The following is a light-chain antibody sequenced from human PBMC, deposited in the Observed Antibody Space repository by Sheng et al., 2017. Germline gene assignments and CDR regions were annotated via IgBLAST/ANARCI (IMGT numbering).Light chain of an antibody. Sequence: SYVLTQPPSVSVAPGKTARITCGGNNIGTKSVHWYQQRPGQAPVLVVYDNIDRPSGIPERFSGSNSGNTATLTISRVEAGDEADYFCQVGDSISDHYVFGTGTKVTVL. J-gene: IGLJ1*01. V-gene: IGLV3-21*03. CDR1: NIGTKS. CDR2: DNI. CDR3: QVGDSISDHYV.